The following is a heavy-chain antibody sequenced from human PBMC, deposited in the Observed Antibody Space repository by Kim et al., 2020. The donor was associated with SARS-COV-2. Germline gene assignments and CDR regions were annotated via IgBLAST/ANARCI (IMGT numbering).Heavy chain of an antibody. J-gene: IGHJ4*02. V-gene: IGHV3-48*03. CDR3: ARVGRKVVSDY. Sequence: GGSLRLSCAASGFTFSSYEMNWVRQAPGKGLEWVSYISSSGSTIYYADSVKGRFTISRDNAKNSLYLQMNSLRAEDTAVYYCARVGRKVVSDYWGQGTLVTVSS. CDR1: GFTFSSYE. D-gene: IGHD2-15*01. CDR2: ISSSGSTI.